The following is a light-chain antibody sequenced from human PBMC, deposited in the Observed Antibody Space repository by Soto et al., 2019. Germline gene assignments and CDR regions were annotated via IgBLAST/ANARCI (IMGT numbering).Light chain of an antibody. Sequence: QSALTQPASVSGSPGQSITISCTGTSSDVGGYNYVSWYQQHPGKAPKLMIYDVSNRPSGVSNRFSGSKSGNTASLTLSGLQAEDEADYYCSSYTRSSFYVFGTGTKVTVL. CDR2: DVS. CDR1: SSDVGGYNY. CDR3: SSYTRSSFYV. V-gene: IGLV2-14*01. J-gene: IGLJ1*01.